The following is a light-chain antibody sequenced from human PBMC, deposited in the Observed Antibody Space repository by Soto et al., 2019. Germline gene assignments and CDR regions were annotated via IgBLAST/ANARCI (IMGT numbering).Light chain of an antibody. Sequence: DIQMTQSPSTLSASVGDRVSISCRASQSLDKWLAWYQQKPGEAPKLLVSDDSNFESGVSSRFTGSGSGTEFTLTISSLQPDDFATYYCQQYTRYPYTFGQGTKLEIK. J-gene: IGKJ2*01. CDR1: QSLDKW. V-gene: IGKV1-5*01. CDR3: QQYTRYPYT. CDR2: DDS.